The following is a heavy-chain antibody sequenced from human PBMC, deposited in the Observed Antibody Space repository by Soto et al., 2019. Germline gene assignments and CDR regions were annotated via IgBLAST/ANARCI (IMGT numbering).Heavy chain of an antibody. CDR1: GGSISSGDYY. CDR2: IYYSGST. V-gene: IGHV4-30-4*01. J-gene: IGHJ4*02. Sequence: SETLSLTCTVSGGSISSGDYYWSWIRQPPGKGLEWIGYIYYSGSTYYNPSLKSRVTISVDTSKNQFSLKLSSVTAADTAVYYCARDSDYYDSSGYYFGYWGQGTLVTVSS. D-gene: IGHD3-22*01. CDR3: ARDSDYYDSSGYYFGY.